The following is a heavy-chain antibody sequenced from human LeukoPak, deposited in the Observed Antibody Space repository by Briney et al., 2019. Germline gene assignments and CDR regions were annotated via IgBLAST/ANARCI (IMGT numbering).Heavy chain of an antibody. CDR2: IYPGDSDT. V-gene: IGHV5-51*01. CDR3: AITDYYRSLYYFDY. CDR1: GYSFTNYW. Sequence: GESLKISCKGSGYSFTNYWIGRVRQMPGKGLEWMGIIYPGDSDTRYSPSFQGQVTISADKSISTAYLQWSSLKASDTAMYYCAITDYYRSLYYFDYWGQGTLVTVSS. D-gene: IGHD3-10*01. J-gene: IGHJ4*02.